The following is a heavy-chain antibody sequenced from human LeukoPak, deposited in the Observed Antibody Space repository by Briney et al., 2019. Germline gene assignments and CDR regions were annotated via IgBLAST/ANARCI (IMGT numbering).Heavy chain of an antibody. CDR3: AKTVSGGGAFDI. Sequence: SETLSLTCTVSGGSISSGGYYWSWIRQHPGKGLEWIGLIYYSGSTYYNPSLKGRVTISVDTSKNQFSLKLSSVTAADTAVYYCAKTVSGGGAFDIWGQGTMVTVSS. CDR1: GGSISSGGYY. CDR2: IYYSGST. V-gene: IGHV4-31*03. D-gene: IGHD1-26*01. J-gene: IGHJ3*02.